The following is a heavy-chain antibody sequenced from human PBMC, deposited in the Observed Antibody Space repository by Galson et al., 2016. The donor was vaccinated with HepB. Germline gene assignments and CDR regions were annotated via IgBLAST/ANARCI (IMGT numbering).Heavy chain of an antibody. J-gene: IGHJ5*02. CDR1: GFTLSTYG. V-gene: IGHV3-30*18. CDR2: ISYDGGAT. Sequence: SLRLSCAASGFTLSTYGIHWVRQAPGKGLEWVTMISYDGGATYYADSVRGRFTISRDSSKNTVYLEMNSLRPEDTAVYYCAKDWYANVWCNWFDPLGQGTLVTVSS. CDR3: AKDWYANVWCNWFDP. D-gene: IGHD2-2*01.